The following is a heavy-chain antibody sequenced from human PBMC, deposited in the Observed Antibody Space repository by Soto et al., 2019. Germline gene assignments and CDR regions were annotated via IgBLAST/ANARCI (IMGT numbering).Heavy chain of an antibody. D-gene: IGHD6-19*01. CDR2: IWFDGSNK. J-gene: IGHJ4*02. Sequence: GGSLRLSCVSSGFTFSSHAMHWVRQAPGKGLEWVSIIWFDGSNKNYADSVKGRFTISRDNSKNILFLQVNSLRAEDTAVYYCARAAYTSGYYYFDHWGQGTPVTVSS. V-gene: IGHV3-33*01. CDR3: ARAAYTSGYYYFDH. CDR1: GFTFSSHA.